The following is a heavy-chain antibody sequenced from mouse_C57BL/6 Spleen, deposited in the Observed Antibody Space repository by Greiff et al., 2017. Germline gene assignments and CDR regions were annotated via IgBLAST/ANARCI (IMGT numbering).Heavy chain of an antibody. D-gene: IGHD1-1*01. CDR1: GYTFTSYW. J-gene: IGHJ2*01. V-gene: IGHV1-7*01. Sequence: QVQLQQSGAELAKPGASVKLSCKASGYTFTSYWMHWVKQRPGQGLEWIGYINPSSGYTKYNQKFKDKATLTADKSSSTAYMQLSSLTYEDSAVYYCARYSTVVAPYFAYWGQGTTLTVSS. CDR3: ARYSTVVAPYFAY. CDR2: INPSSGYT.